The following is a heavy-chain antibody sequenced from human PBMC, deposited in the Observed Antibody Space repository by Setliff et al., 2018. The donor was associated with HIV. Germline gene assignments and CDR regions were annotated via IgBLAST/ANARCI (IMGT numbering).Heavy chain of an antibody. V-gene: IGHV1-69*13. CDR1: ADTFSSYA. J-gene: IGHJ3*02. CDR2: IIPIFGTA. Sequence: VKVSCKASADTFSSYAISWVRQAPGQGLEWMGGIIPIFGTANYAQKFQGRVTITADESTSIAYMELSSLRFDDTAVYYCARDGGYSVHQWFGDAFDIWGQGTMVTVSS. D-gene: IGHD5-12*01. CDR3: ARDGGYSVHQWFGDAFDI.